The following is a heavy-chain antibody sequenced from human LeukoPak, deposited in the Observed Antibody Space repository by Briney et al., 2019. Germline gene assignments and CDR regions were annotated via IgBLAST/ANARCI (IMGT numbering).Heavy chain of an antibody. J-gene: IGHJ4*02. D-gene: IGHD3-16*01. Sequence: ASVKVSCKASGYTFTSYAMNWVRQATGQGLEWMGWINTNSGNPTYAQGFTGRFVFSLDTSVSTAYLQISSLQAEATAVYYCSRITLRGCTDCWSQGTLVTVSS. CDR1: GYTFTSYA. CDR2: INTNSGNP. V-gene: IGHV7-4-1*02. CDR3: SRITLRGCTDC.